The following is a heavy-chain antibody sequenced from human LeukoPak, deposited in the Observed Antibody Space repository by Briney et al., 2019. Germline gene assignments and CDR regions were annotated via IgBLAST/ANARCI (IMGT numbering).Heavy chain of an antibody. CDR3: ARDFYDGFALDY. V-gene: IGHV3-53*01. D-gene: IGHD2/OR15-2a*01. CDR2: IYSGTT. Sequence: GGSLRLSCTASGFTVSSNSMSWVRQAPGKGLEWVSFIYSGTTHYSDSVKGRFTISRDNARNSLYLQMDNLRAEDTGVYYCARDFYDGFALDYWGQGTLVTVSS. CDR1: GFTVSSNS. J-gene: IGHJ4*02.